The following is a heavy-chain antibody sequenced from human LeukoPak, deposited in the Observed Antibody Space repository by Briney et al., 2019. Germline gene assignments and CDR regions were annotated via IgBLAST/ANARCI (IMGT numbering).Heavy chain of an antibody. CDR2: MNPNSGNT. CDR1: GYTFTSYA. V-gene: IGHV1-8*01. J-gene: IGHJ5*02. CDR3: ARGPSKGGWFDP. Sequence: ASVKLSCKASGYTFTSYAINWVRQATGQGLEWMGSMNPNSGNTGYADNFQGRLTMTRNTSISTAYMELSSLRSEDTAVYYCARGPSKGGWFDPWGQGTLVTVSS.